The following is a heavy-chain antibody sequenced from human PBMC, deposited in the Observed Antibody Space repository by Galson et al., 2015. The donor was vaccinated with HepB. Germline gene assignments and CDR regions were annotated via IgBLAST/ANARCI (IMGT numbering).Heavy chain of an antibody. D-gene: IGHD1-14*01. V-gene: IGHV3-30*04. J-gene: IGHJ4*02. Sequence: SLRLSCAASGFTFSNYAMHWVRQAPGKGLEWVAVISYDGSNKYYADSVKGRFTISRDNSKNTLYLQMNSLRAEDTAVYYCARDPTGYSGAKGHFDYWGQGTLVTVSS. CDR1: GFTFSNYA. CDR3: ARDPTGYSGAKGHFDY. CDR2: ISYDGSNK.